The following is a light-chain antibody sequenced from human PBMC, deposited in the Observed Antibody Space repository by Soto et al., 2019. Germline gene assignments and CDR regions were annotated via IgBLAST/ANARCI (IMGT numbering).Light chain of an antibody. J-gene: IGKJ1*01. CDR2: GAS. CDR1: QSVSSSY. CDR3: QQYGSSPLSWT. V-gene: IGKV3-20*01. Sequence: EIVLTQSPGTLSLSPGERATLSCRASQSVSSSYLAWYQKKPGQAPRLLIYGASSRATGIPDRFSGSGSGTAFTLTISRLEPEDFAVYYCQQYGSSPLSWTFGQGTKVEIK.